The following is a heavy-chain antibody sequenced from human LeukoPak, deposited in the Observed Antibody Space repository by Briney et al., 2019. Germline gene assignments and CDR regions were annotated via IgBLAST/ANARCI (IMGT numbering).Heavy chain of an antibody. D-gene: IGHD4-17*01. CDR3: AREPPRLRYFDY. CDR1: GYTFTSYY. Sequence: ASVNVSCKASGYTFTSYYMHWVRQAPGQGPEWMGMINPSGGSTNYAQKFQGRVTMTWDTSTSTLYMDLSSLSSDDTAVYYCAREPPRLRYFDYWGQGTLVTVSS. J-gene: IGHJ4*02. CDR2: INPSGGST. V-gene: IGHV1-46*01.